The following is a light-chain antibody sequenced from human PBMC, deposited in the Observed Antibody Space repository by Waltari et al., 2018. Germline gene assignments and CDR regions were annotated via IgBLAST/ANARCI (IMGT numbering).Light chain of an antibody. CDR3: ASWDYSLNGVV. J-gene: IGLJ2*01. CDR2: SNS. CDR1: SSNIESNP. Sequence: QPVVTQPPSASGTPGQRVTISCSGSSSNIESNPVNWYQQLPGRAPRLLIYSNSHRPSGVPDRFSASTSGKSASLAISGLQSDDEDNYYCASWDYSLNGVVYGGGTKLTVL. V-gene: IGLV1-44*01.